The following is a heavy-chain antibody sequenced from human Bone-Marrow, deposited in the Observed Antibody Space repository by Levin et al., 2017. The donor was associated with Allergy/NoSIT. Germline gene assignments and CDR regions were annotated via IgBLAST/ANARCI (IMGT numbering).Heavy chain of an antibody. Sequence: PSETLSLTCTVSGASISSVGYYWSWVRQHPGKGLEWIGSVYYIGTTDYTPSLKSRVSISLDTSNNQFSLKLRSVTAADTAVYFCSRDQGIRGIRGVMDYWGQGIPVTVSS. V-gene: IGHV4-31*03. CDR2: VYYIGTT. CDR1: GASISSVGYY. D-gene: IGHD3-10*01. CDR3: SRDQGIRGIRGVMDY. J-gene: IGHJ4*02.